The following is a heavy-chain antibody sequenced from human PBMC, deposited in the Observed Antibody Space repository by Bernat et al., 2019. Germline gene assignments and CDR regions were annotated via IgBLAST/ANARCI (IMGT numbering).Heavy chain of an antibody. CDR2: IHSSGSA. D-gene: IGHD2-2*01. CDR3: ARGGGCTSTSCDFDY. J-gene: IGHJ4*02. V-gene: IGHV4-31*03. CDR1: GGSISSGGYY. Sequence: QVQLQESGPGLVKPSQTLSLTCTVSGGSISSGGYYWSWIRQHPGKGLEWIGYIHSSGSANYNPSLESRVTISLDMSKNQFSLKLNSVTAADTAVYYCARGGGCTSTSCDFDYWGQGTLVTVSS.